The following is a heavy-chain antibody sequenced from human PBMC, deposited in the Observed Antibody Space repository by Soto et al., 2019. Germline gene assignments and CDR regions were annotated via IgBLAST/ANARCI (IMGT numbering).Heavy chain of an antibody. CDR2: IYYRGTT. Sequence: SETLSLTCSVSGGSVNSGSYYWSWIRQPPGKGLEWMGYIYYRGTTKYNPSLKGRVTISIDTSKNQISLKLNSVTAADTAVYYCARDYVCSGGSCFSDYWGQGTLVTVSS. J-gene: IGHJ4*02. D-gene: IGHD2-15*01. V-gene: IGHV4-61*01. CDR3: ARDYVCSGGSCFSDY. CDR1: GGSVNSGSYY.